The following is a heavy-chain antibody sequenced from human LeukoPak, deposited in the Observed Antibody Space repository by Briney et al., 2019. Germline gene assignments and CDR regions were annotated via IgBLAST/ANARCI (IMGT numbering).Heavy chain of an antibody. CDR3: AKAPVVVVPASYYFDY. CDR1: GFTFSSYG. D-gene: IGHD2-2*01. Sequence: GGSLRLSCAASGFTFSSYGMHWVRQAPGKGLEWVAVIWYDGSNKYYADSVKGRFTISRDNSKNTLYLQMNSLRAEDTAVYYCAKAPVVVVPASYYFDYWGQGTLVTVSS. V-gene: IGHV3-33*06. J-gene: IGHJ4*02. CDR2: IWYDGSNK.